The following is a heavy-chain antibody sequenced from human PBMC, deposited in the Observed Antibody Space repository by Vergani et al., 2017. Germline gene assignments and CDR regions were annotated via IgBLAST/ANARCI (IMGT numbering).Heavy chain of an antibody. CDR2: IYPDDSDT. CDR3: ARRYCSSGICNLDY. J-gene: IGHJ4*02. D-gene: IGHD2-15*01. CDR1: GYIFTTYW. V-gene: IGHV5-51*01. Sequence: EVQLVQSEAEVRKPGESLKISCKGSGYIFTTYWIAWVRQMPGRGLEWMGIIYPDDSDTRYSPSFQGQVTISADKYITTAYLQWSSLKASDTAMYYCARRYCSSGICNLDYWGQGTLVTVSS.